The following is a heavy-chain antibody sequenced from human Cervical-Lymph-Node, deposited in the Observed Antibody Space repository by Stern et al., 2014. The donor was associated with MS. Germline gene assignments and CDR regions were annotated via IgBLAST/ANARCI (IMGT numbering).Heavy chain of an antibody. D-gene: IGHD3/OR15-3a*01. V-gene: IGHV1-46*01. Sequence: QVQLMQSGAEVKTPGASVKVSCKASGYTFTDHYIHWVRQAPGQGLEWMGVINPSGGYPTNAKKFQGSVTMTRDSSTSTVHMELSSLRSEDPAVYYCARGTGYSYFLDYWGQGTLVTVSS. CDR2: INPSGGYP. CDR3: ARGTGYSYFLDY. J-gene: IGHJ4*02. CDR1: GYTFTDHY.